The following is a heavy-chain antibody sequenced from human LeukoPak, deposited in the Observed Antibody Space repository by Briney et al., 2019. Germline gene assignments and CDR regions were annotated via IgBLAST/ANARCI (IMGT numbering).Heavy chain of an antibody. J-gene: IGHJ4*02. D-gene: IGHD3-10*01. Sequence: ASVKVSCKASGYTFTSYAMHWVRQAPGQRLEWMGWINAGNGNTKYSQKFQGRVTITRDTSASTAYMELSSLRSEDTAVYYCARDYYGSGSYYLAPYFDYWGQGTLVTVSS. CDR3: ARDYYGSGSYYLAPYFDY. CDR2: INAGNGNT. CDR1: GYTFTSYA. V-gene: IGHV1-3*01.